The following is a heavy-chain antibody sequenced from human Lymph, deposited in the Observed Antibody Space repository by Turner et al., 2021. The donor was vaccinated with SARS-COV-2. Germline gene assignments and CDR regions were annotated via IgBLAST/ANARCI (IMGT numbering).Heavy chain of an antibody. CDR3: ARDLSPIRVVVVPAARSRYYYGMDV. Sequence: QVQLVQSGAGVKKPGSSVEGSRQASGGILNSHSIRWVRQAPGQGLEWMGGIIPIFGTANYAQKFQGRVTISADESTSTAYMELSSLRSEDTAVYYCARDLSPIRVVVVPAARSRYYYGMDVWGQGTTVTVSS. J-gene: IGHJ6*02. D-gene: IGHD2-2*01. CDR1: GGILNSHS. V-gene: IGHV1-69*01. CDR2: IIPIFGTA.